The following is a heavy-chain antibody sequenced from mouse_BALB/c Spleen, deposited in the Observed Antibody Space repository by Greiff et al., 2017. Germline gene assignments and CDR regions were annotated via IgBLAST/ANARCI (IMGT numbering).Heavy chain of an antibody. CDR2: IYPGDGDT. Sequence: QVQLKQSGPELVKPGASVKISCKASGYAFSSSWMNWVKQRPGQGLEWIGRIYPGDGDTNYNGKFKGKATLTADKSSSTAYMQLSSLTSVDSAVYFCARSNWDRYYVDYGGQGTTLTVSS. D-gene: IGHD4-1*01. V-gene: IGHV1-82*01. CDR1: GYAFSSSW. CDR3: ARSNWDRYYVDY. J-gene: IGHJ2*01.